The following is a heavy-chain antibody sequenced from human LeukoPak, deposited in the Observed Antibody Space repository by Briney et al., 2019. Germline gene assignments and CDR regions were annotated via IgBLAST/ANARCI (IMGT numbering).Heavy chain of an antibody. CDR2: IKQDGSEK. V-gene: IGHV3-7*01. CDR1: GFTFSSYW. J-gene: IGHJ4*02. D-gene: IGHD3-9*01. CDR3: AREGSGNYDILTGYLDY. Sequence: GGSLRLSCAASGFTFSSYWMSWVRQAPGKGLEWVANIKQDGSEKYYVGSVKGRFTISRDNAKNSLYLQMNSLRAEDTAVYYCAREGSGNYDILTGYLDYWGQGTLVTVSS.